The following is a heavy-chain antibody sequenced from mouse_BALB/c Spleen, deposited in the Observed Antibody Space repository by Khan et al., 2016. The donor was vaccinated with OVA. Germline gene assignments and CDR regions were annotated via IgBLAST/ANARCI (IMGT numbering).Heavy chain of an antibody. J-gene: IGHJ2*01. CDR2: ISSGGNT. Sequence: EVELVESGGDLVKPGESLKLSCAASGFTFSSYVMSWVRQPPQKRLEWVASISSGGNTYYADSLKARFTIPRDDARNILYLQMSSLRSEDTAMYDCARGPFYFSFNYFNFWGQGTTLTVSS. V-gene: IGHV5-6-5*01. CDR1: GFTFSSYV. CDR3: ARGPFYFSFNYFNF. D-gene: IGHD1-1*01.